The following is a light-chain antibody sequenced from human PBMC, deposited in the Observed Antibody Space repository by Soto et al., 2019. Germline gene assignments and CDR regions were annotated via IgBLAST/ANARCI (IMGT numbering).Light chain of an antibody. V-gene: IGLV1-51*01. CDR1: SSNVGSNY. J-gene: IGLJ2*01. CDR2: DNG. CDR3: GTWDNSLSAV. Sequence: QSVLTQPPSVSAAPGQKVTISCSGSSSNVGSNYVSWYQQLPGTAPTLLIYDNGKRSSGIPDRFSGSQSGTSATLGITGLQTGDEADYYCGTWDNSLSAVFGGGTQLTVL.